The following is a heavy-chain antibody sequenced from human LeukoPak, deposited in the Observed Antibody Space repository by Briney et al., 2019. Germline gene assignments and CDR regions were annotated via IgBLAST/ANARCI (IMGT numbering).Heavy chain of an antibody. V-gene: IGHV4-4*07. D-gene: IGHD4-17*01. CDR3: ARGSDDYGTYYYYYYMDV. Sequence: PSETLSLTCTVSGGSISSYYWSWIRQPAGKGLEWIGRIYTSGSTNYNPSLKSRVTMSVDTSKNQFSLKLSSVTAADTAVYYCARGSDDYGTYYYYYYMDVWGKGTTVTVSS. J-gene: IGHJ6*03. CDR1: GGSISSYY. CDR2: IYTSGST.